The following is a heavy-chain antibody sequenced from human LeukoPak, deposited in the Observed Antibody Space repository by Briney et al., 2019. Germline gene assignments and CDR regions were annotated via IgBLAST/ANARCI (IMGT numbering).Heavy chain of an antibody. D-gene: IGHD3-22*01. CDR2: IYPGDSDT. CDR1: GYSFTSYW. V-gene: IGHV5-51*01. CDR3: AMEYYDSSGYVDY. Sequence: GESLKISCKGSGYSFTSYWIGWVRQMPGNGLEWMGIIYPGDSDTRYSPSFQGQVTISADKSISTAYLQWSSLKASDTAMYYCAMEYYDSSGYVDYWGQGTLVTVSS. J-gene: IGHJ4*02.